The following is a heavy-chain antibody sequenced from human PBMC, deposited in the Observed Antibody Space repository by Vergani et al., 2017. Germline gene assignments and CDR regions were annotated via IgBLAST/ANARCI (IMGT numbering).Heavy chain of an antibody. Sequence: EVQLLESGGGLVQPGGSLRLSCAASGFTFSSYAMSWVRQAPGKGLEWVSAISGSGGSTYYADSVKGRFTISRDNSKNTLYLQMNSLRAEDTAVYSCAKGGCSSTSCYYYYYYMDVWGKGTTVTVSS. CDR1: GFTFSSYA. V-gene: IGHV3-23*01. CDR2: ISGSGGST. J-gene: IGHJ6*03. D-gene: IGHD2-2*01. CDR3: AKGGCSSTSCYYYYYYMDV.